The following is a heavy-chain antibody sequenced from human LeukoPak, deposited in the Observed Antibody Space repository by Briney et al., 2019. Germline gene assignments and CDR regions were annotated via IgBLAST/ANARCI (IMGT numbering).Heavy chain of an antibody. D-gene: IGHD2-2*01. CDR3: ASVYCSSTSCSPPFYYYYGMDV. J-gene: IGHJ6*02. CDR2: ISYDGSNK. CDR1: GFTVSSTC. Sequence: GGSLRLSCAASGFTVSSTCMSWVRQAPGKGLEWVAVISYDGSNKYYADSVKGRFTISRDSSKNTLYLQMNSLRAEDTAVYYCASVYCSSTSCSPPFYYYYGMDVWGQGTTVTVSS. V-gene: IGHV3-30*03.